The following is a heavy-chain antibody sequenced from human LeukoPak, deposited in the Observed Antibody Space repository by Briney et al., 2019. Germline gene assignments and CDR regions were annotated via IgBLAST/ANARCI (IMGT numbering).Heavy chain of an antibody. CDR1: GGSFSDYS. D-gene: IGHD3-9*01. Sequence: SETLSLTCAVYGGSFSDYSWSWIRQPPGKGLEWIGEINHSGGTNHNPSLMSRVIMSVDTSKNQFSLKVSSVTAADTAVYYCARVGSRYSINDWSQTGLGPYPTKSYYYMDVWGKGTTFTVSS. J-gene: IGHJ6*03. V-gene: IGHV4-34*01. CDR3: ARVGSRYSINDWSQTGLGPYPTKSYYYMDV. CDR2: INHSGGT.